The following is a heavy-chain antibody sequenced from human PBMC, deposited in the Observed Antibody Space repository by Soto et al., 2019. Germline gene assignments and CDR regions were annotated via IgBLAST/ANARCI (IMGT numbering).Heavy chain of an antibody. V-gene: IGHV3-49*04. CDR2: IRSKACGGTT. D-gene: IGHD2-2*02. CDR1: GFTFGDYA. Sequence: PGGSLRLSCTASGFTFGDYAMSWVRQAPGKGLEWVGFIRSKACGGTTEYAASVKGRFTISRDESKSIAYLQMNSLKTEDTAVYYCNRDEGGSDIVVVPAAIRADYDYYGMDVWGQGPTVTASS. J-gene: IGHJ6*02. CDR3: NRDEGGSDIVVVPAAIRADYDYYGMDV.